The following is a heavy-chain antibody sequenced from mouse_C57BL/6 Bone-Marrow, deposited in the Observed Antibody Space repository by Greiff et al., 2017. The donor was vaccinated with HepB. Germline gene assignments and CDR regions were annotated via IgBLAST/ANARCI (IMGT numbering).Heavy chain of an antibody. CDR2: INPNYGTT. CDR1: GYSFTDYN. J-gene: IGHJ3*01. Sequence: EVQLVESGPELVKPGASVKISCKASGYSFTDYNMNWVKQSNGKSLEWIGVINPNYGTTSYNQKFKGKATLTVDQSSSTAYMQLNSLTSEYSAVDYCARFWGTWFAYWGQGTLVTVSA. CDR3: ARFWGTWFAY. V-gene: IGHV1-39*01.